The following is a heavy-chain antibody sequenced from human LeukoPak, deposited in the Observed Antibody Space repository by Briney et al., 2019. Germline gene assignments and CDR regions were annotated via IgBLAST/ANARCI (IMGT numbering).Heavy chain of an antibody. D-gene: IGHD3-10*01. J-gene: IGHJ4*02. CDR2: IYPGDSDT. CDR3: ARTTMVRGAMGGFDY. V-gene: IGHV5-51*01. CDR1: GYSFTSYW. Sequence: GESLKISCQGSGYSFTSYWIGWVRQMPGKGLEWMGIIYPGDSDTRYSPSFQGQVTISADKSISTAYLQWSSPKASDTAMYYCARTTMVRGAMGGFDYWGQGTLVTVSS.